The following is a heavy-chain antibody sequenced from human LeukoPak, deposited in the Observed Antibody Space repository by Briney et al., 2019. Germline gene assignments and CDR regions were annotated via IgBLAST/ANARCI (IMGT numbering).Heavy chain of an antibody. CDR3: ARVCSSTSCYTRSWDY. J-gene: IGHJ4*02. D-gene: IGHD2-2*02. V-gene: IGHV1-18*01. CDR2: ISAYNGNT. CDR1: GYTFTSYG. Sequence: ASVKVSCKASGYTFTSYGISWVRQAPGQGLEWMGWISAYNGNTNYAQKLQGRVTMTTDTSTSTAYMELRSLRSDDTAVYYCARVCSSTSCYTRSWDYWGQGTLVTVSS.